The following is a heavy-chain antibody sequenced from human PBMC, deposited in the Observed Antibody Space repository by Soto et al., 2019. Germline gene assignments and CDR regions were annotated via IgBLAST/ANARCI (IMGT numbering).Heavy chain of an antibody. CDR2: IIPIFGTA. J-gene: IGHJ6*02. CDR1: GGTFSSYA. V-gene: IGHV1-69*13. CDR3: ARNRIPEFMLCTYFGPGSPKVEGGYNYAGMDP. Sequence: GASVKVSCKASGGTFSSYAISWVRQSPGQGLEWMGGIIPIFGTANYAQKFQGRVTITADESTSTAYMELSSLRSEDTAVYYCARNRIPEFMLCTYFGPGSPKVEGGYNYAGMDPWAQGPTAT. D-gene: IGHD3-10*01.